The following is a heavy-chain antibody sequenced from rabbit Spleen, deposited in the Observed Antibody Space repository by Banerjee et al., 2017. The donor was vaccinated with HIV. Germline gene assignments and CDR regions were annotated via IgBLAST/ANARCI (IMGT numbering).Heavy chain of an antibody. CDR3: ARDTSSSFSSYGMDL. V-gene: IGHV1S40*01. J-gene: IGHJ6*01. Sequence: QSLEESGGDLVKPGASLTLTCIASGVSFSANSYMCWVRQAPGKGLEWIACIDTGSSGFTYCASWAKGRFTISKTSSTTVTLQLTSLTAADTATYFCARDTSSSFSSYGMDLWGPGTLVTVS. CDR1: GVSFSANSY. CDR2: IDTGSSGFT. D-gene: IGHD1-1*01.